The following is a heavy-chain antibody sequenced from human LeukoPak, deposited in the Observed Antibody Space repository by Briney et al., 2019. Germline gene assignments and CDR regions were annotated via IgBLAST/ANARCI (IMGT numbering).Heavy chain of an antibody. CDR1: GGTFSSYA. CDR2: IIPILGIA. V-gene: IGHV1-69*04. J-gene: IGHJ4*02. Sequence: ASVKVSCKASGGTFSSYAISWVRQAPGQGLEWMGRIIPILGIANYAQKFQGRVTITADKSTSTAYMELSSLRSEDTAVYYCARDPSYGGNSYYFDYWGQGTLVTVSS. CDR3: ARDPSYGGNSYYFDY. D-gene: IGHD4-23*01.